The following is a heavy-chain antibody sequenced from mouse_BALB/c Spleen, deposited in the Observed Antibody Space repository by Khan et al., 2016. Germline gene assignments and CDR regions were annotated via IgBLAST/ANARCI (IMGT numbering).Heavy chain of an antibody. CDR1: GFNIKDTY. D-gene: IGHD2-4*01. J-gene: IGHJ3*01. V-gene: IGHV14-3*02. CDR3: ARSCYDSWFVS. Sequence: MQLEESGAELVKPGASVKLSCTASGFNIKDTYMHWMIQRPEQGMEWIGRIEPANDNTKFDPNFQGKATITADTASNTAYLQLSSLTAEDAAVYYCARSCYDSWFVSWGQGTLVTVSA. CDR2: IEPANDNT.